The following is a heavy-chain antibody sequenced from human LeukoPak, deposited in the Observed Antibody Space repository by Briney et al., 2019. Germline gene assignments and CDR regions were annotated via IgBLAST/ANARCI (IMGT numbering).Heavy chain of an antibody. Sequence: NPSETLSLTCTVSGGSISSYYWSWIRQPPGQGLEWIGYIYYSGSTNYNPSLKSRVTISVDTSKNQFSLKLSSVTAADTAVYYCASYKVAMTTVTTRWFDPWGQGTLVTVSS. D-gene: IGHD4-11*01. V-gene: IGHV4-59*01. J-gene: IGHJ5*02. CDR2: IYYSGST. CDR1: GGSISSYY. CDR3: ASYKVAMTTVTTRWFDP.